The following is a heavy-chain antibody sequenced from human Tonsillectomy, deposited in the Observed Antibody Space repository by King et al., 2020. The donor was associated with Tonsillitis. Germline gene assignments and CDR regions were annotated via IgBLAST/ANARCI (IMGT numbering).Heavy chain of an antibody. D-gene: IGHD3-10*01. CDR1: GDTFTGYH. V-gene: IGHV1-2*02. CDR3: AKIGTAYGAFDI. J-gene: IGHJ3*02. Sequence: QLVQSGAEVKKPGASVKVSCKASGDTFTGYHMHCVRQAGGQGLEWMGWFSPNRGGANYAQMFQGRVTMTRDTSITTAYMELSGLRSDDTAVYYCAKIGTAYGAFDIWGQGTMVTVSS. CDR2: FSPNRGGA.